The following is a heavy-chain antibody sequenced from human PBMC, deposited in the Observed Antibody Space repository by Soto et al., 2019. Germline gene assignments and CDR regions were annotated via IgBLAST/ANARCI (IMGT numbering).Heavy chain of an antibody. V-gene: IGHV1-46*02. CDR2: IDPTGGRT. CDR3: ARELQFPHQETGMDV. Sequence: QVHLVQSGAAVKKPGASVKVSCKASGYTFENYYVHWVRQAPGQGLEWLAMIDPTGGRTTCAQKFQDRVTVTRDTSTGTVYMELSSLRSNDTALYYCARELQFPHQETGMDVWGQGTTVTVSS. CDR1: GYTFENYY. D-gene: IGHD2-15*01. J-gene: IGHJ6*02.